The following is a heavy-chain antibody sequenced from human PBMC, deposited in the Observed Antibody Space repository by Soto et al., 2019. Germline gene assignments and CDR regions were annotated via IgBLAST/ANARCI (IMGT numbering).Heavy chain of an antibody. CDR2: TRSKTYSYAT. D-gene: IGHD1-26*01. V-gene: IGHV3-73*02. CDR3: ARDYTGSYF. CDR1: GFTFSGST. Sequence: VQLVESGGGLVQPGGSLTLSCATSGFTFSGSTIHWVRQASGKGLEWVGRTRSKTYSYATAYAASVKGRFTISRDDSQSTAYLQMNSLKTEDTAVYYCARDYTGSYFWGQGTLVTVSS. J-gene: IGHJ4*02.